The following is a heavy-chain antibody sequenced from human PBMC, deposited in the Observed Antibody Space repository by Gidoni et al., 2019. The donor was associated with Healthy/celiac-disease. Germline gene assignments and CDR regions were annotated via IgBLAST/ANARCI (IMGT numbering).Heavy chain of an antibody. CDR3: ARHKVVAAAGTTFDY. CDR1: GGSISSSRYY. Sequence: QLQLQESGPGLVKPSETLSLTCTVSGGSISSSRYYWGWSRQPPGKGLEWIGSIYYRGITYYNPSLKSRVTISVDTSKNQFSLKLSSVTAADTAVYYCARHKVVAAAGTTFDYWGQGTLVTVSS. V-gene: IGHV4-39*01. CDR2: IYYRGIT. J-gene: IGHJ4*02. D-gene: IGHD6-13*01.